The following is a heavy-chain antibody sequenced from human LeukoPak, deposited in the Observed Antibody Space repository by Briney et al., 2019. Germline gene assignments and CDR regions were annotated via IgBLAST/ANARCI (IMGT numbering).Heavy chain of an antibody. CDR2: IYYSGST. V-gene: IGHV4-59*01. J-gene: IGHJ6*02. Sequence: SETLSLTCTVSGGSISSYYWSWIRQPPGKGLEWIGYIYYSGSTNYNPSLKSRVTISVDTSKNQFSLKLSSETAADTAVYYCASSVVDFWSGYGGLYYYYYGMDVWGQGTTVTVSS. CDR3: ASSVVDFWSGYGGLYYYYYGMDV. D-gene: IGHD3-3*01. CDR1: GGSISSYY.